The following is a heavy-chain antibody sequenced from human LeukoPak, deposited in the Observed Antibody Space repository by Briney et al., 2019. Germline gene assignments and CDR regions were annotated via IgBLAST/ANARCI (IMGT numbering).Heavy chain of an antibody. Sequence: PGGSLRLSCAASGFTFSSYGMHWVRQAPGKGLGWVAFIRYDGSNKYYADSVKGRFTISRDNSKNKLYLQMNSLRAEDTAVYYCANTGITIFGVVLDLDYWGQGTLVTVSS. CDR3: ANTGITIFGVVLDLDY. D-gene: IGHD3-3*01. V-gene: IGHV3-30*02. CDR2: IRYDGSNK. CDR1: GFTFSSYG. J-gene: IGHJ4*02.